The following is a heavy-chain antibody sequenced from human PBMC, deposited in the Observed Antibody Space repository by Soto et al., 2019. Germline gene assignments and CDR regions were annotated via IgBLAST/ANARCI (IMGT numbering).Heavy chain of an antibody. V-gene: IGHV3-23*01. CDR3: AKDHGVVVPAAPSNWFDS. CDR2: VSGSGGST. D-gene: IGHD2-2*01. J-gene: IGHJ5*01. Sequence: EVQLLESGGALVQPGGSLRLSCAASGFTFSIYAMSWVRQAPGKGLEWVSGVSGSGGSTYYAGSVKGRFTISRDNSKNTVYLQRNSLRADDTALYYCAKDHGVVVPAAPSNWFDSWGQGTLVTVSS. CDR1: GFTFSIYA.